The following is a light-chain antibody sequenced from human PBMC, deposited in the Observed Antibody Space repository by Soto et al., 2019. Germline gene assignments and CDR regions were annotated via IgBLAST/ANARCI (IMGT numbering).Light chain of an antibody. Sequence: DIQMTQSPSSLSASVGDRVTITCRASQSIRSYLNWYQQKPEKAPELLIYEASSLQSGVPSRFSGSGSGTDLTLTICSLQPEDFATYYCQQSYTTPFTFGPGTKVDIK. CDR1: QSIRSY. J-gene: IGKJ3*01. V-gene: IGKV1-39*01. CDR3: QQSYTTPFT. CDR2: EAS.